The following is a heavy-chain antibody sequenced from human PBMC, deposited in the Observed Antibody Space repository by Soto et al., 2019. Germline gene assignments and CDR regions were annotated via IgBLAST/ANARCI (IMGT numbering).Heavy chain of an antibody. CDR1: GFTFSDYA. J-gene: IGHJ4*02. Sequence: VQLVESGGGVVQPGRSLRLSCAASGFTFSDYAMHWVRQAPGKGLEWVAVVSHDGRNTHYADSVKGRCTISRDSSKNTVSLEMTSLSAEDTAVYYCAKGGRQWLVTSDFNYWGQGALVTVSS. CDR2: VSHDGRNT. D-gene: IGHD6-19*01. V-gene: IGHV3-30*18. CDR3: AKGGRQWLVTSDFNY.